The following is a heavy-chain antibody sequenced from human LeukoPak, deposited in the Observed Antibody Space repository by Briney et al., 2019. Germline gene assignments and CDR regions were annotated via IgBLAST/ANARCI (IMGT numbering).Heavy chain of an antibody. CDR3: ARHSSSWYPDY. Sequence: SETLSLTCTVSGGSIRSYYWSWIRQPPGKGLEWIGYIHYTRSTNYNPSPNSRVTISLDTSKNQFSMQLSTVTAQNTAVYFCARHSSSWYPDYWGQGTLVSVSS. CDR1: GGSIRSYY. V-gene: IGHV4-59*08. D-gene: IGHD6-13*01. CDR2: IHYTRST. J-gene: IGHJ4*02.